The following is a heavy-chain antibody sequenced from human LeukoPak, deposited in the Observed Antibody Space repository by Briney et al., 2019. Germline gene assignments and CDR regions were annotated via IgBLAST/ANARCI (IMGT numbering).Heavy chain of an antibody. J-gene: IGHJ3*02. CDR1: GDSISTYY. CDR2: FYYSGST. V-gene: IGHV4-59*01. D-gene: IGHD3-10*01. CDR3: ARGYPPLRGVIVTETDAFDI. Sequence: SETLSLTCTVSGDSISTYYWSWIRQPPGKGLEWIGYFYYSGSTNYNPSLKSRVTISVGMSKSQFSLTLSSVTAADTAVYYCARGYPPLRGVIVTETDAFDIWGQGTMVTVSS.